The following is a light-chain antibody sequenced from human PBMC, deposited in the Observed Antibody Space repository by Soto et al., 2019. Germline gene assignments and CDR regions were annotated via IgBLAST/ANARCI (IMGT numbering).Light chain of an antibody. J-gene: IGLJ1*01. CDR2: GNT. Sequence: QSVLTQPPSVSGAPGQRVTISCTGSSSDIGAGYDVHWYQQLPGTAPQLLIYGNTKRPSGVPDRFSGSKSGSSASLAIIGLHAEDEADYYCQSSLRDSNVFGTGTKLTVL. V-gene: IGLV1-40*01. CDR3: QSSLRDSNV. CDR1: SSDIGAGYD.